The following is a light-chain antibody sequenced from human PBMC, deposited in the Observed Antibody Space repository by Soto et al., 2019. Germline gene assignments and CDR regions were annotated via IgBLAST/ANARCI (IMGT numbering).Light chain of an antibody. CDR2: TAS. J-gene: IGKJ4*01. CDR3: QQSDSFPLT. Sequence: DIQMTQSPSSVSASVGDTVTITCRASQDIGKWVAWYQQKPGKAPDLLIFTASTLRSGVPSRFSGRGSGKDFTLTINTLQPEDFATYHCQQSDSFPLTFGGGTKVE. CDR1: QDIGKW. V-gene: IGKV1D-12*01.